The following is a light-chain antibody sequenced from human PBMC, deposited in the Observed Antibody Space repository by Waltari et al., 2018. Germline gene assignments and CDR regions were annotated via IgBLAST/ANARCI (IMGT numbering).Light chain of an antibody. Sequence: ELVLTQSPGTASLSPGERVTLSCRASQTVGSSSLAWYQQKPGQAPRLVIYRASRRTTGIQDRFSGSGSGTDFSLTVSRLEPEDFAVYYCQQHGTLPATFGQGTKVEIK. J-gene: IGKJ1*01. V-gene: IGKV3-20*01. CDR3: QQHGTLPAT. CDR1: QTVGSSS. CDR2: RAS.